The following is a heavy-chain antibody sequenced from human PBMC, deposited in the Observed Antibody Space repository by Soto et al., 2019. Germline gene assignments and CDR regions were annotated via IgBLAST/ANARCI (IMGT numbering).Heavy chain of an antibody. D-gene: IGHD6-13*01. V-gene: IGHV4-30-2*01. CDR3: ARGSSSRFVSYFDY. CDR2: IYHSGST. Sequence: SETLSLTCAVSGGSISSGGYSWSWIRQPPGKGLEWIGYIYHSGSTYYNPSLKSRVTISVDRSKNQFSLKLSSVTAADTAVYYCARGSSSRFVSYFDYWGQGTLVTVSS. J-gene: IGHJ4*02. CDR1: GGSISSGGYS.